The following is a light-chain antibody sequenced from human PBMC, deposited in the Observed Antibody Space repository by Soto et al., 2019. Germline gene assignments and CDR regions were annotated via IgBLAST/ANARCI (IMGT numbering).Light chain of an antibody. Sequence: QSALTQPASVSGSPGQSITISCTGTTGDIGDYKYVSWYQHHPGKDPKLIIYDVNNGPSGVSNRFSGSESGNTASLTISGLEAEDEAVYHCLSYAGGSTLFGGGTKLTVL. CDR1: TGDIGDYKY. J-gene: IGLJ2*01. V-gene: IGLV2-14*03. CDR3: LSYAGGSTL. CDR2: DVN.